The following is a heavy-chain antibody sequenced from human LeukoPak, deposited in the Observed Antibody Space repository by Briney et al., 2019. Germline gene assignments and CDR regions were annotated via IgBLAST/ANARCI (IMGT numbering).Heavy chain of an antibody. Sequence: GGSLRLSCAASGFTFSSYAMSWVRQAPGKGLEWVSAISGSGGSTYYADSVKGRFTISRDNSKNTLYLQMNSLRAGDTAVYYCAKAGSSGYYPAYWGQGTLVTVSS. D-gene: IGHD3-22*01. CDR2: ISGSGGST. CDR3: AKAGSSGYYPAY. V-gene: IGHV3-23*01. CDR1: GFTFSSYA. J-gene: IGHJ4*02.